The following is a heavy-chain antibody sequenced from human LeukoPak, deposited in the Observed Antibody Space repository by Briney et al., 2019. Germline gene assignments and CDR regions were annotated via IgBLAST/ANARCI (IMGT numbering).Heavy chain of an antibody. J-gene: IGHJ4*02. V-gene: IGHV3-74*01. CDR1: GFAFNKYW. CDR3: ATGNYYDSRGYYTFGH. CDR2: INGDGSTT. Sequence: GGSLRLSCAASGFAFNKYWMHLVRQTPGKGLVWVSRINGDGSTTSYADFVKGGFTISRDNAKNTLYLQMSSLRAEDTAVYYCATGNYYDSRGYYTFGHWGQGTLVTVSS. D-gene: IGHD3-22*01.